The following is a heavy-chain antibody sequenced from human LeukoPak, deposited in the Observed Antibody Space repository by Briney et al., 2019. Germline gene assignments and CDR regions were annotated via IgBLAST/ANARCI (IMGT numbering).Heavy chain of an antibody. CDR1: GFTFSSYW. V-gene: IGHV3-7*01. J-gene: IGHJ4*02. D-gene: IGHD2-15*01. CDR3: ARWARVAVIDY. Sequence: GGSLRLSCAASGFTFSSYWLSWVRQAPGKGLEWVANIKQDGSEKYYVDSVKGRFTISRDNAKNSLYPQMNSLRAEDTAVYYCARWARVAVIDYWGQGTLVTVSS. CDR2: IKQDGSEK.